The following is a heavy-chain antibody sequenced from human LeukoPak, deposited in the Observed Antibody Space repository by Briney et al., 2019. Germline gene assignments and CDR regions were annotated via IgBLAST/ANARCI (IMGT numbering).Heavy chain of an antibody. Sequence: SETLSLTCTVSGGSISSYYWSWIRQPAGKGLEWTGRIYTSGSTNYNPSLKSRVTMSVDTSKNQFSLKLSSVTAADTAVYYCARDSAYSSSYDYWGQGTLVTVSS. CDR3: ARDSAYSSSYDY. CDR2: IYTSGST. CDR1: GGSISSYY. D-gene: IGHD6-6*01. V-gene: IGHV4-4*07. J-gene: IGHJ4*02.